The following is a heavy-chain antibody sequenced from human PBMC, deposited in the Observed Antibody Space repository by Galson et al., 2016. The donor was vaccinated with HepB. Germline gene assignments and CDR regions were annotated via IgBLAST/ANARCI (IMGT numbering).Heavy chain of an antibody. CDR3: VKESPVRGNHFEY. J-gene: IGHJ4*02. D-gene: IGHD3-16*01. Sequence: SLRLSCAASGFTFSSYAMTWVRQAPGKGLQWVSAISAIGGTTYYGESVKGRFTISRDNSKNTLYLQMNSLRAEDTAVYYCVKESPVRGNHFEYWGQGTLVTVSS. V-gene: IGHV3-23*01. CDR2: ISAIGGTT. CDR1: GFTFSSYA.